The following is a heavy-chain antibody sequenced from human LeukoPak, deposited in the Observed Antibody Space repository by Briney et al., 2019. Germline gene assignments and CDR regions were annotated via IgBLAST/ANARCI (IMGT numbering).Heavy chain of an antibody. D-gene: IGHD5-18*01. J-gene: IGHJ4*02. CDR2: IIPRFGTS. V-gene: IGHV1-69*05. Sequence: GASVKVSCKVPGGTFSSHAVNWVRQAPGQGLEWMGGIIPRFGTSHYAQKFQGRVTITTDESTTTSYMELNSLRFEDAAVYYCARAGRGFSFGYSFEDWGQGTLVTVSS. CDR3: ARAGRGFSFGYSFED. CDR1: GGTFSSHA.